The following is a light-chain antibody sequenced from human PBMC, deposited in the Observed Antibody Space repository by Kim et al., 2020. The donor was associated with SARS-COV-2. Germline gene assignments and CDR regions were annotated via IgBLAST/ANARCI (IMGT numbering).Light chain of an antibody. J-gene: IGKJ1*01. CDR3: QQANSFPPFT. V-gene: IGKV1-12*01. Sequence: IQMTQSPSSVSASVGDIVTITCRASQNINTWLAWYQQKPGKAPKLLIYAASTLQSGVPSRFSGSGSGTAFTLTIARLQPDDSATYYCQQANSFPPFTFGQGTKVDIK. CDR1: QNINTW. CDR2: AAS.